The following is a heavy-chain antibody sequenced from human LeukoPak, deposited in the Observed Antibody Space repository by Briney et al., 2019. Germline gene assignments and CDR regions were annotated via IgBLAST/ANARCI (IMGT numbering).Heavy chain of an antibody. J-gene: IGHJ3*02. CDR2: ISWDGGST. V-gene: IGHV3-43D*03. Sequence: PGGSLRLSCAASGFTFSSYAMSWVRQAPGKGLEWVSLISWDGGSTYYADSVKGRFTISRDNSKNSLYLQMNSLRAEDTALYYCARLGQGFWSDRGPDAFDIWGQGTMVTVSS. CDR1: GFTFSSYA. D-gene: IGHD3-3*01. CDR3: ARLGQGFWSDRGPDAFDI.